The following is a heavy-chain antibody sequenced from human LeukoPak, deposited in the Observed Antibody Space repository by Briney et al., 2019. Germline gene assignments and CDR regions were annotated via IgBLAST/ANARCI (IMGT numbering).Heavy chain of an antibody. D-gene: IGHD4-23*01. CDR1: GFTFSSYW. V-gene: IGHV3-74*01. CDR3: ARGRPHGNDY. Sequence: GGSLRLSCAASGFTFSSYWMNWVRQAPGKGLVWVSRIASDGSSTTYADSVRGRFSISRDNAKNTLYLQMNSLRVEDMAVYYCARGRPHGNDYWGQGTLVTVSS. CDR2: IASDGSST. J-gene: IGHJ4*02.